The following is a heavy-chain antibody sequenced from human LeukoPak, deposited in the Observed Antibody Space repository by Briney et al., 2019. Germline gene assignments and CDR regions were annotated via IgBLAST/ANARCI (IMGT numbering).Heavy chain of an antibody. J-gene: IGHJ3*02. CDR3: ARDDALGDNALDI. CDR1: GFTFSSYG. Sequence: GGSLRLSCAASGFTFSSYGMHWVRQAPGKGLEWVAVILNDGSQEKYADSVKGRFTISRDNSKNTLFLQMNSPRAEDTAVYYCARDDALGDNALDIWGQGTMVTVSS. V-gene: IGHV3-33*01. CDR2: ILNDGSQE. D-gene: IGHD3-16*01.